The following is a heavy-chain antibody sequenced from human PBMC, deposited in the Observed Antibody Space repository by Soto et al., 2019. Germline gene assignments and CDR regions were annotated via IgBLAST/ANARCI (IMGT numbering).Heavy chain of an antibody. V-gene: IGHV3-23*01. J-gene: IGHJ4*02. D-gene: IGHD3-10*01. CDR2: ISGSGGRT. Sequence: EVQLLESGGGLVQPGGSLRLSCAASGFTFSSYDMSWVRQAPGQGLEWVSVISGSGGRTYSADSGKGRFTISRDNSKNTLYLQMNSLRAEDTAVYYCAKSGDRGYYFDYWGQGTLVTVSS. CDR1: GFTFSSYD. CDR3: AKSGDRGYYFDY.